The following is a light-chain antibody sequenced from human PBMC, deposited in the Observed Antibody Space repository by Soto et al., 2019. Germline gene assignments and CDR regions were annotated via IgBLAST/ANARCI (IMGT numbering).Light chain of an antibody. Sequence: DIQMTQSPSTLSASIGDTVTITCRASENINKYLAWYQQRPGKAPKLLMYTASSLESGVPARFSGSASGTEFTLTIRSVQSDDVAIYHCQQYNTSPWTFGQGTRVDLK. CDR3: QQYNTSPWT. V-gene: IGKV1-5*03. CDR2: TAS. J-gene: IGKJ1*01. CDR1: ENINKY.